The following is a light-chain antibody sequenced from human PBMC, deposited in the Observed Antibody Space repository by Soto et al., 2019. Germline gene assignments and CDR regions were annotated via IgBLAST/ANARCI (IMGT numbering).Light chain of an antibody. CDR1: QSVSSN. CDR3: QQYRGT. CDR2: GAS. V-gene: IGKV3-15*01. Sequence: EIVMTQSPATLSVSPGERATLSCRASQSVSSNLAWYQQKPGQAPRLLIYGASTRATGIPARFSGSGSGTEFTLTISSLQYEDSAVYYCQQYRGTFGQGTKVDIK. J-gene: IGKJ1*01.